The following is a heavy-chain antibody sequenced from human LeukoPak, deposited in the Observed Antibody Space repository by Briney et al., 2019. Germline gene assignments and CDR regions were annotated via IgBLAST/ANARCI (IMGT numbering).Heavy chain of an antibody. Sequence: NPSETLSLTCTVSGGSISSYYWSWIRQPPGKGLEWIGYIYYSGSTNYNPSLKSRVTISVDTSKNQFSLKLSSVTAADTAVYYCARAWDTAMVSYYYGMDVWGQGTTVTVSS. CDR2: IYYSGST. D-gene: IGHD5-18*01. CDR1: GGSISSYY. J-gene: IGHJ6*02. CDR3: ARAWDTAMVSYYYGMDV. V-gene: IGHV4-59*12.